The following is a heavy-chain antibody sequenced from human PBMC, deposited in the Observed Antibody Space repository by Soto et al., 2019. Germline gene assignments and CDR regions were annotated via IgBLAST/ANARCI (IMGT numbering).Heavy chain of an antibody. CDR3: TTGGPYDYIWGSYRSYYYYYYMDV. V-gene: IGHV3-15*01. CDR2: IKSKTDGGTT. CDR1: GFTFSNAW. D-gene: IGHD3-16*02. J-gene: IGHJ6*03. Sequence: GGSLRLSCAASGFTFSNAWMSWVRQAPGKGLEWVGRIKSKTDGGTTDYAAPVKGRFTIQSDDSKKTRYRQMNSLKTEDTAVYYCTTGGPYDYIWGSYRSYYYYYYMDVWGKGTTVTVSS.